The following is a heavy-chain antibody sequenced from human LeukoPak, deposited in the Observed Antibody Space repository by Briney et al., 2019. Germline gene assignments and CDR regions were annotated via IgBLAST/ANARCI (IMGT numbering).Heavy chain of an antibody. V-gene: IGHV3-23*01. CDR2: IIGSSGST. CDR1: GFIFNNYA. CDR3: AKGAYDYIEIAYFDY. D-gene: IGHD5-12*01. Sequence: GGSLRLSCVASGFIFNNYAMKWVRQAPGKGLEWVSLIIGSSGSTFYADSVKGRFTISRDKSKNTLYLQMNSLRAEDTAVYYCAKGAYDYIEIAYFDYWGQGSLVTVSS. J-gene: IGHJ4*02.